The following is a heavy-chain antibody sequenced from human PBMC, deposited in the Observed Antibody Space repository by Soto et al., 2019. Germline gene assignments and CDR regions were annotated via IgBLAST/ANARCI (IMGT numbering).Heavy chain of an antibody. D-gene: IGHD3-22*01. CDR3: AKDRATMIAVVIAYYFDY. J-gene: IGHJ4*02. Sequence: PGGSLRLSCAASGFTFSSYAMSWVRQAPGKGLEWVSAISGSGGSTYYADSVKGRFTISRDNSKNTLYLQMNSLRAEDTAVYYCAKDRATMIAVVIAYYFDYWGQGTLVTVSS. V-gene: IGHV3-23*01. CDR2: ISGSGGST. CDR1: GFTFSSYA.